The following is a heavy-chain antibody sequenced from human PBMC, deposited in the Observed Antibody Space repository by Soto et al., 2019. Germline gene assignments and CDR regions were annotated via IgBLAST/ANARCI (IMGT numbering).Heavy chain of an antibody. V-gene: IGHV3-23*01. CDR3: VREGRGSFDF. Sequence: GGSLRLSCAASGFIFTNYAINCFRQSPVKWLEWVSVIGGRGNSAYYADSVQGRFTISRDNSKNTLSLQMSSLTADDTAIYYCVREGRGSFDFWGRGTMVTVSS. D-gene: IGHD5-12*01. CDR1: GFIFTNYA. CDR2: IGGRGNSA. J-gene: IGHJ3*01.